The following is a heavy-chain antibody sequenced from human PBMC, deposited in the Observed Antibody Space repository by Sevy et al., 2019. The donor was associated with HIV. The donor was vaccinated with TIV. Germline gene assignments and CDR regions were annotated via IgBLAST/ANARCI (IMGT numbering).Heavy chain of an antibody. Sequence: GGSLRLSCAASGFTFNNYAMNWVRQAPGKGLEWVSAISGSGFSTYYADSVKGRFTFSRDNSKNTLYLQMNSLRAEDTAVYYCVKVAGSGTYYSGDFDYWGQGTLVTVSS. CDR1: GFTFNNYA. D-gene: IGHD3-10*01. J-gene: IGHJ4*02. V-gene: IGHV3-23*01. CDR2: ISGSGFST. CDR3: VKVAGSGTYYSGDFDY.